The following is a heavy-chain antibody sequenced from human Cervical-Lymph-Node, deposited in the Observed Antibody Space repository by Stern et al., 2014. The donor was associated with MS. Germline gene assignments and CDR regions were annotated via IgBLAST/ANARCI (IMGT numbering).Heavy chain of an antibody. V-gene: IGHV5-51*01. CDR1: GFKFSIYW. Sequence: MQLGPSGAELIRPGESLKISGKGTGFKFSIYWIDWGGQMSGKGMEWMGIIYLGDSQTSYSPSFQGQVSMLADKSTSTAFLQWSSLNASDTAMYFCARQTTAWASDVWGQGTLVTVSS. CDR2: IYLGDSQT. CDR3: ARQTTAWASDV. D-gene: IGHD1-14*01. J-gene: IGHJ4*02.